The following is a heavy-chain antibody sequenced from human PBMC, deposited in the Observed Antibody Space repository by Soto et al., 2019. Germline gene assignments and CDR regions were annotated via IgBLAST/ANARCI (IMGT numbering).Heavy chain of an antibody. CDR1: GGSISSYY. D-gene: IGHD3-10*01. CDR2: IYYSGST. V-gene: IGHV4-59*01. J-gene: IGHJ4*02. CDR3: ARGEGYGSGCYYRLWDY. Sequence: PSETLSLSCTVSGGSISSYYRSWVRQPPGKGLEWIGYIYYSGSTNYNPSLKSRVIISVDTTKNQFSLKLSSVTAADTAVYYCARGEGYGSGCYYRLWDYWGQGTLVTVSS.